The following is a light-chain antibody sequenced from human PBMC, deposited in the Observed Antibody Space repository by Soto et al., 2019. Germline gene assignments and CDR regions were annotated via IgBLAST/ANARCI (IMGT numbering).Light chain of an antibody. CDR1: QSISSW. V-gene: IGKV1-5*03. CDR3: QQYKSFVS. J-gene: IGKJ1*01. Sequence: DIQMTQSPSTLSASVGDRVTITCRASQSISSWLDWYQQKPGKAPKLLIYKASSLESGVPSRFSGSGSGTEFALTISSLHPDDSATYYCQQYKSFVSFGQGTKVDIK. CDR2: KAS.